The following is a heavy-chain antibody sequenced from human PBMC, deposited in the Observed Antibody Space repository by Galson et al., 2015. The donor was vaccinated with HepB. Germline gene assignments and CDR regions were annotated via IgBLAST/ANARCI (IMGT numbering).Heavy chain of an antibody. CDR3: ARGGGGYDILTGYYNRYFDL. V-gene: IGHV3-7*03. J-gene: IGHJ2*01. CDR1: GFTFRSHW. Sequence: LSLSCAASGFTFRSHWMHWVRQAPGKGLEWVGSISNDGSSNYYVDSVRGRFTISRDNAKNSLHLQMNSLRADDTAVYYCARGGGGYDILTGYYNRYFDLWGRGTLVTVSS. CDR2: ISNDGSSN. D-gene: IGHD3-9*01.